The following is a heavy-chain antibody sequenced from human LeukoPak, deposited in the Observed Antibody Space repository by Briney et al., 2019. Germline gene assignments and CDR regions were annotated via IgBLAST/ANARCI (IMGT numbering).Heavy chain of an antibody. V-gene: IGHV4-30-4*01. CDR3: ARGDYNDCAGYLDH. Sequence: PSETLSLTCTVSGGSIFSGDYYWNWIRQPPGKGLEWIGYIYYNGITYYNPSLESRVTISVDTSKNQFSLKLSSVTAADTAVYYCARGDYNDCAGYLDHWGQGTLVPASS. J-gene: IGHJ5*02. CDR2: IYYNGIT. D-gene: IGHD3-22*01. CDR1: GGSIFSGDYY.